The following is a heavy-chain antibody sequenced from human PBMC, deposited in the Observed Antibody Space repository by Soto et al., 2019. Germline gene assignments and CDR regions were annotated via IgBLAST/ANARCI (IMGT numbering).Heavy chain of an antibody. Sequence: SETLSLTCAVYGGSFSGYYWSWIRQPPGKGLEWIGEINHSGSTNYNPSLKSRVTISVDTSKNQFSLKLSSVTAADTAVYYCARGSKPYLGYCSSTSCYKRGMENWFDPWGQGTLVTVSS. CDR3: ARGSKPYLGYCSSTSCYKRGMENWFDP. CDR1: GGSFSGYY. J-gene: IGHJ5*02. D-gene: IGHD2-2*02. V-gene: IGHV4-34*01. CDR2: INHSGST.